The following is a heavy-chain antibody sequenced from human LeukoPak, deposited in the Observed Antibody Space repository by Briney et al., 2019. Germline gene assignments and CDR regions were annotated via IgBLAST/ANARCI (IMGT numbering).Heavy chain of an antibody. CDR2: IYSGGST. Sequence: SGGSLRLSCAASGFTVSSNYMSWVRQAAGKGLEWVSIIYSGGSTYYADSVKGRFTISRDNSKNTLYLHMNSLRAQDTAVYYCASGHRTGWYNYWGQGTLVTVSS. V-gene: IGHV3-66*02. CDR1: GFTVSSNY. D-gene: IGHD6-19*01. J-gene: IGHJ4*02. CDR3: ASGHRTGWYNY.